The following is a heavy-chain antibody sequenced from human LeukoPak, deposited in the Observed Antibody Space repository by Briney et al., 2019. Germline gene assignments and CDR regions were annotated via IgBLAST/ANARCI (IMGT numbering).Heavy chain of an antibody. Sequence: GGSLRLSCAASGFTFSSYAMSWVRQAPGKGLEWVSAISNSGGSIYYADSVKGRFTISRDNSKNTLYLHVNSLRAEDTAVYYCARSTDYYDSAGYPHDAFDIWGQGTMVTVSS. V-gene: IGHV3-23*01. CDR1: GFTFSSYA. D-gene: IGHD3-22*01. J-gene: IGHJ3*02. CDR3: ARSTDYYDSAGYPHDAFDI. CDR2: ISNSGGSI.